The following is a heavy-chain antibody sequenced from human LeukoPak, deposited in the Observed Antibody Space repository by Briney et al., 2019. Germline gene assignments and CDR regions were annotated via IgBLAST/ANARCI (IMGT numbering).Heavy chain of an antibody. Sequence: SETLSLTCGVSGGSISSTNWWTWVRQPLGEGLEWIGEVHLSGRTNYNPSLESRVTMSVDMSENHISLKLTSVTAADTAVYYCAREGGPYRPLDYSGQGTLVTVSS. CDR2: VHLSGRT. CDR3: AREGGPYRPLDY. V-gene: IGHV4-4*02. J-gene: IGHJ4*02. CDR1: GGSISSTNW.